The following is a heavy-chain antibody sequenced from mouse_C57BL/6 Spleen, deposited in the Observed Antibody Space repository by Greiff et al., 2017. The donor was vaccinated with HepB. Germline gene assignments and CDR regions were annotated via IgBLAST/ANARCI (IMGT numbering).Heavy chain of an antibody. V-gene: IGHV1-9*01. J-gene: IGHJ3*01. CDR2: ILPGSGST. D-gene: IGHD2-1*01. CDR3: ARRYYGNYVGAY. CDR1: GYTFTSYW. Sequence: QVQLQQPGAELVKPGASVKLSCKASGYTFTSYWMHWVKQRPGHGLEWIGEILPGSGSTNYNEKFKGKATFTADTSSNTTYMQLSSLTTEDSAIYYCARRYYGNYVGAYWGQGTLVTVSA.